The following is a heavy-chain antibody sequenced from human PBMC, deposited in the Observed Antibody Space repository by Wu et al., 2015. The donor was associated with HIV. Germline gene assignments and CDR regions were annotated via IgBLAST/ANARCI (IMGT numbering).Heavy chain of an antibody. CDR1: GYTFTASF. V-gene: IGHV1-2*02. Sequence: QVQLVQSGAEVKKPGASVIVSCKASGYTFTASFIHWVRQAPGQGLQWIGWINPNSAGTDYAQKFRGRVTMTRDVAISTVYMELSRLKSDDTAVYYCARVPAGGGYYDYMDVWGKGTTVTVSS. D-gene: IGHD6-13*01. CDR2: INPNSAGT. CDR3: ARVPAGGGYYDYMDV. J-gene: IGHJ6*03.